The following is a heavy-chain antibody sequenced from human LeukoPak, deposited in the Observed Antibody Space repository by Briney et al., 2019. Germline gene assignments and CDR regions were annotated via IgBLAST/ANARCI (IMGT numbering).Heavy chain of an antibody. CDR2: FDPEDGET. Sequence: ASVKVSCKVSGYTLTELSMHWVRQAPGKGLEWMGGFDPEDGETIYAQKFQGRVTMTEDTSTDTAYMELSSLRSEDTAVYYCAREWGLYCSSTNCYGLHYMDVWGKGTTVTVSS. V-gene: IGHV1-24*01. CDR1: GYTLTELS. J-gene: IGHJ6*03. CDR3: AREWGLYCSSTNCYGLHYMDV. D-gene: IGHD2-2*01.